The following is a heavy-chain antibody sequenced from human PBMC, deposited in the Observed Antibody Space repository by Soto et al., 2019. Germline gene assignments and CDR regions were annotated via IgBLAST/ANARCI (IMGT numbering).Heavy chain of an antibody. V-gene: IGHV3-15*01. Sequence: PGGSLRLSCVASGLTFSRAWMSWVRQAPGKGLEWVGRIKSRTIGGATDYTAPVRGRFTISRDDSKNTLYLQMNSLKTEDTGVYYCTTDEPSYGGGGGTCYVFWGQGTLVTVSS. CDR3: TTDEPSYGGGGGTCYVF. J-gene: IGHJ4*02. CDR2: IKSRTIGGAT. CDR1: GLTFSRAW. D-gene: IGHD2-15*01.